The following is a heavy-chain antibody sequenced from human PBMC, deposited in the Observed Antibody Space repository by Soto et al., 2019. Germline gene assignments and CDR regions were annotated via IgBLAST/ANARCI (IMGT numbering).Heavy chain of an antibody. CDR3: AGVLGVGGPDVSDI. V-gene: IGHV6-1*01. J-gene: IGHJ3*02. CDR2: TYYRSKWYN. Sequence: SQTLSLTCAISGDSVSSNSAAWNWIRQSPSRGLEWLGRTYYRSKWYNDYAVSVKSRITINPDTSKHQFSLQLNSVTPEDMAVYFCAGVLGVGGPDVSDICGQGAMVTVSS. CDR1: GDSVSSNSAA. D-gene: IGHD3-3*02.